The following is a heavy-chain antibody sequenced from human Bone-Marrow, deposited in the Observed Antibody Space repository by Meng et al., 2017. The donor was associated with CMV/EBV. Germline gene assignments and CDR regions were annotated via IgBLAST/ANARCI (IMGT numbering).Heavy chain of an antibody. CDR2: VHYSGST. V-gene: IGHV4-59*01. J-gene: IGHJ4*02. D-gene: IGHD3-10*01. CDR1: GDSIDNYY. Sequence: SETLSLTCTVSGDSIDNYYWNWIRRPPGKGLEWIGYVHYSGSTIYNPSLKSRVTISLHTSKSQFSLSLSSVTAADTAVYYCARWASGSRHFDYWGQGTLVTVYS. CDR3: ARWASGSRHFDY.